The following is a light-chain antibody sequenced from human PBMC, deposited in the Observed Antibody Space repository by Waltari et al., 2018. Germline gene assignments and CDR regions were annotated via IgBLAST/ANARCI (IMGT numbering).Light chain of an antibody. CDR2: DNN. V-gene: IGLV1-40*01. CDR1: TSNIGAGYD. CDR3: QAYDTPWGV. J-gene: IGLJ3*02. Sequence: QSELKQPPSVTGSPGKRVTISCTGYTSNIGAGYDVHWFQHLPGTAPKLLICDNNVWPSGGPSGFSGAQSGASASLSITGLHPDDEAYYFCQAYDTPWGVFGEGTKLTVL.